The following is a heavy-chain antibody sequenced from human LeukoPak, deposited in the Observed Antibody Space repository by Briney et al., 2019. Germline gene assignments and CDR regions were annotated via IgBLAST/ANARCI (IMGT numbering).Heavy chain of an antibody. Sequence: ASVKVSCKTSGYTFTSYGISWVRQAPGQGLEWMGWISAYNGNTNYAQKLQGRVTMTTDTSTSTAYMELRGLRSDDTAVYYCARLREDIVVVPAAMLNWFDPWGQGTLVTVSS. CDR2: ISAYNGNT. J-gene: IGHJ5*02. CDR1: GYTFTSYG. CDR3: ARLREDIVVVPAAMLNWFDP. V-gene: IGHV1-18*04. D-gene: IGHD2-2*01.